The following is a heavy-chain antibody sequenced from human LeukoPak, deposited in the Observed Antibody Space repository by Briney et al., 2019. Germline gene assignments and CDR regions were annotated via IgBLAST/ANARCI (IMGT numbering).Heavy chain of an antibody. CDR3: ARYHHYFDY. Sequence: PGGSLKLSCVASGFSFSDHYMSWVRLAPGKGLEWLSYITGSSTIIKYADSVRGRFTISRDNAKNSVYLQMNSLRVDDTAIYYCARYHHYFDYWGQGTLVTVSP. V-gene: IGHV3-11*04. CDR1: GFSFSDHY. CDR2: ITGSSTII. J-gene: IGHJ4*02.